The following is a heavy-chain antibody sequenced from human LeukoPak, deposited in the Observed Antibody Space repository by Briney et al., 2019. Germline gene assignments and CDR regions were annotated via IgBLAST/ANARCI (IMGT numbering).Heavy chain of an antibody. CDR2: INPNSGGT. CDR3: ARAAPWFGELLDGMDV. CDR1: GYTFTGYY. J-gene: IGHJ6*02. D-gene: IGHD3-10*01. V-gene: IGHV1-2*06. Sequence: ASVKVSCKTFGYTFTGYYIHWVRQAPGQGLEWMGRINPNSGGTNYAQKFQGRVTMTRDTSISTAYMELSRLRSDETAVYYCARAAPWFGELLDGMDVWGQGTTVTVSS.